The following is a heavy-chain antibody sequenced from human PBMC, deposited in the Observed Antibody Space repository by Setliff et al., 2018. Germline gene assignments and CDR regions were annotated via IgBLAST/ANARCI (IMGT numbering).Heavy chain of an antibody. J-gene: IGHJ4*02. Sequence: PSETLSLTCTVSGDSITSGSDYWNWIRQPAGKGLEWIGRVDTSGSNYNPSLNGRVTISIDTSKNQFSLKMSSVTAADTAMYYCARDNTIVGATDYWGQGALVTVSS. D-gene: IGHD1-26*01. V-gene: IGHV4-61*02. CDR2: VDTSGS. CDR1: GDSITSGSDY. CDR3: ARDNTIVGATDY.